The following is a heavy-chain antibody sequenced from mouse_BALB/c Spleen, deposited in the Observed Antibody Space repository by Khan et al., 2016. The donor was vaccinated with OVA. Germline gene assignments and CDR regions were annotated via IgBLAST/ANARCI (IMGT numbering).Heavy chain of an antibody. CDR2: INPDNADT. CDR3: ESEASSWDFSFTY. V-gene: IGHV1S136*01. J-gene: IGHJ3*01. D-gene: IGHD4-1*01. Sequence: EVQLQESGPELVEPGASVKMSCKASGYTFTNYVLHWVKQQPGQGLEWIGYINPDNADTRYNEKFKGKATLTSDMSSTTAYLDFSSLTSEDSAVYFCESEASSWDFSFTYWGQGTLVTVSA. CDR1: GYTFTNYV.